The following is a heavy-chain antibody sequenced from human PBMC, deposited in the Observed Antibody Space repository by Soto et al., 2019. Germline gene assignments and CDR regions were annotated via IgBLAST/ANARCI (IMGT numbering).Heavy chain of an antibody. CDR2: FSDSGST. CDR1: GGSFSGNY. V-gene: IGHV4-34*01. J-gene: IGHJ6*02. Sequence: SETLSLTCAVYGGSFSGNYWSWVRQPPGKGLEWIGEFSDSGSTNYNPSLKSRVTISEDMSKSQFSLKLSSVTAADTAVYYCARGNFYYGMDVWGQGTTVTVSS. CDR3: ARGNFYYGMDV.